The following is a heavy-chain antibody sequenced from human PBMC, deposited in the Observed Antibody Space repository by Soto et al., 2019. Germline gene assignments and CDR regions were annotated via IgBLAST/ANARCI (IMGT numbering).Heavy chain of an antibody. CDR3: ARDIGCSGGSCYYYGMDV. J-gene: IGHJ6*02. V-gene: IGHV3-48*02. D-gene: IGHD2-15*01. CDR1: RFTFSSYS. CDR2: ISSSSSTI. Sequence: EVQLVESGGGLVQPGGSLRLSCADSRFTFSSYSMNWVRQAPGKGLEWVSYISSSSSTIYYADSVKGRFTISRDNAKNSLYLHMNSLRDEHTAVYYCARDIGCSGGSCYYYGMDVWGQGTTVTVSS.